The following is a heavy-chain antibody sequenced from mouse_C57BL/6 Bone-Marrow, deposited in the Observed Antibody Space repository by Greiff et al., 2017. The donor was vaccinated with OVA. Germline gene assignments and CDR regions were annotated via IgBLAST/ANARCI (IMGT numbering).Heavy chain of an antibody. V-gene: IGHV1-39*01. CDR1: GYSFTDYN. CDR2: INPNYGTT. Sequence: EVQLQQSGPELVKPGASVKISCKASGYSFTDYNMNWVKQSNGKSLEWIGVINPNYGTTSYNQKFKGKATLTVDQSSSTAYMQLSSLTSEDSAVYYCGRSLLRRWYFDVWGTGTTVTVSS. J-gene: IGHJ1*03. D-gene: IGHD1-1*01. CDR3: GRSLLRRWYFDV.